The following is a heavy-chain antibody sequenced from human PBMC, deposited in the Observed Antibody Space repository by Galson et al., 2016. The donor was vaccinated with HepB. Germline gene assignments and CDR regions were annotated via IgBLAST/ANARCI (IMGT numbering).Heavy chain of an antibody. J-gene: IGHJ5*02. V-gene: IGHV1-2*02. CDR3: ARDIALSGTDAWLDP. Sequence: NYAQKFQGRVTLTRDASISTVYMELHRLTSDDTAVYYCARDIALSGTDAWLDPWGQGTRVTVSS. D-gene: IGHD6-19*01.